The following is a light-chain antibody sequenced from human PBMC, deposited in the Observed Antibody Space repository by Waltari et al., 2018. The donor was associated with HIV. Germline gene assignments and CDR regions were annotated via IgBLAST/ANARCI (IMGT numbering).Light chain of an antibody. V-gene: IGKV4-1*01. J-gene: IGKJ1*01. Sequence: DIAMTQSPDSLALSLGEGATINCKSSQTIFYSSKNKNYLAWYQQKPGQTPKLLIYWASTRDSGVPDRFSGSESVIDFTLTISNLQSDDVAIDFCQQDYSKPPTFGQGTKVEVK. CDR3: QQDYSKPPT. CDR1: QTIFYSSKNKNY. CDR2: WAS.